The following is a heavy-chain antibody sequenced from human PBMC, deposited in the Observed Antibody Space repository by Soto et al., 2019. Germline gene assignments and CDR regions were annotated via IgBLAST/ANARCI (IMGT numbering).Heavy chain of an antibody. CDR1: GFTFSSYA. V-gene: IGHV3-30-3*01. Sequence: QVQLVESGGGVVQPGRSLRLSCAASGFTFSSYAMHWVRQAPGKGLEWVAVISYDGSNKYYADSVKGRFTISRDNSKNTLYLQMNSLRAEDTAVDYCARDNTMIVVVITYYFDYWGQGTLVTVSS. CDR2: ISYDGSNK. J-gene: IGHJ4*02. CDR3: ARDNTMIVVVITYYFDY. D-gene: IGHD3-22*01.